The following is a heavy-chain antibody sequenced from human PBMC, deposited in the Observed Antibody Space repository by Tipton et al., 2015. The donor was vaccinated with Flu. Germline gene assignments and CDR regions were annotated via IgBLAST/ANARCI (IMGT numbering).Heavy chain of an antibody. CDR2: IYHSGST. CDR3: ARRDCAGGICYSRVYDALDI. D-gene: IGHD2-8*02. Sequence: TLSLTCTVSGDSISSHYWGWIRQPPGKGLEWIGSIYHSGSTYYNPSLKSRVTISVDTSKNQFSLKLGSVTAGDTAVYYCARRDCAGGICYSRVYDALDIWGQGTLVTVSS. CDR1: GDSISSHY. J-gene: IGHJ3*02. V-gene: IGHV4-38-2*02.